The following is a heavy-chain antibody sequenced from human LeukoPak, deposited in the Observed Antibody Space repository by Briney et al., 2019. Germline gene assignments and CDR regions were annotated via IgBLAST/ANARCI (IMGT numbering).Heavy chain of an antibody. D-gene: IGHD1-14*01. Sequence: SQTLSLTCAVSGDIFSSNSAAWNWLRQSPSRGLEWLVRTYYRSKWYNDYAVSVKSRISISPDTSKNHFSLQLNSVPPEDTAIDYCARARLNLNQPDGAFDVWGQGTLVTVSS. J-gene: IGHJ3*01. CDR2: TYYRSKWYN. V-gene: IGHV6-1*01. CDR3: ARARLNLNQPDGAFDV. CDR1: GDIFSSNSAA.